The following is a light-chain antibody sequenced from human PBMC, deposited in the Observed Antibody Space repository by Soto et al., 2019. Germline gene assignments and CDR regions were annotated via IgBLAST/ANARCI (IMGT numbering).Light chain of an antibody. J-gene: IGKJ3*01. CDR3: QQRSNWPPFT. CDR1: QSVGSY. Sequence: EIVLTQSPVTLSLSPGERATLSCRASQSVGSYLAWYQQKPGQAPRLLIYDASNRATAIPARFSGSGSGTDFTLTISSLEPEDVAVYYCQQRSNWPPFTFGPGTTVDMK. V-gene: IGKV3-11*01. CDR2: DAS.